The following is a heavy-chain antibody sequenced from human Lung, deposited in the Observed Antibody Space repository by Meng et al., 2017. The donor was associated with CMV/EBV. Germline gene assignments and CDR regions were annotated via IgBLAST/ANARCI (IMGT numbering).Heavy chain of an antibody. CDR2: VNPISDDT. V-gene: IGHV1-2*06. D-gene: IGHD6-19*01. Sequence: VQLVQSGAVVKRPGAPGKFSCQVSGYSFSGFYLTWARQAPGHGLEWLGRVNPISDDTHLAQKFEGRITVTRGATINTAFMELTRLRPDETAVYYCAKSSDNGWSSWGPGTLVTVSS. J-gene: IGHJ4*01. CDR1: GYSFSGFY. CDR3: AKSSDNGWSS.